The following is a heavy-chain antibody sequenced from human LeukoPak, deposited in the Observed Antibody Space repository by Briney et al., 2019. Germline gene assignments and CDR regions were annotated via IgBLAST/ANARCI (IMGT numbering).Heavy chain of an antibody. CDR1: GFTFSGSA. CDR2: IRSKANNYAT. CDR3: TRTSFYDSSGSDY. D-gene: IGHD3-22*01. V-gene: IGHV3-73*01. Sequence: GGSLRLSCAASGFTFSGSAMHWVRQASGKGLEWVGRIRSKANNYATAYAASVKGRFTISRDDSKNTAFLQMNSPKTEDTAVYYCTRTSFYDSSGSDYWGQGTLVTVSS. J-gene: IGHJ4*02.